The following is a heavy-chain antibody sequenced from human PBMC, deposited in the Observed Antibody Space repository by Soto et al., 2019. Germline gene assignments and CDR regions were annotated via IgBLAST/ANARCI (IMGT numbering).Heavy chain of an antibody. CDR3: AKDESSYGIVDY. V-gene: IGHV3-30*18. J-gene: IGHJ4*02. D-gene: IGHD4-17*01. CDR1: GFTFSSYG. Sequence: GGSLRLSCAASGFTFSSYGMHWVRQAPGKGLEWVAVISYDGSNKYYADSVKGRFTISRDNSKNTLYLQMNSLRAEDTAVYYCAKDESSYGIVDYWGQGTLVTVSS. CDR2: ISYDGSNK.